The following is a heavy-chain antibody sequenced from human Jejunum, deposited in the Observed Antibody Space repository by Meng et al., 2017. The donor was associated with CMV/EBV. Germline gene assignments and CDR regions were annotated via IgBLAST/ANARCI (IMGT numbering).Heavy chain of an antibody. J-gene: IGHJ3*01. D-gene: IGHD5-12*01. CDR1: GLPFSTFW. Sequence: SGLPFSTFWMLWVRQIPGKGLGWVSRINGDGSSISYADPVKGRFTISRDNAKNTLFLQMNSLRAEDTAIYYCARKGYDFAAAFDVWGQGAMVTVSS. V-gene: IGHV3-74*01. CDR3: ARKGYDFAAAFDV. CDR2: INGDGSSI.